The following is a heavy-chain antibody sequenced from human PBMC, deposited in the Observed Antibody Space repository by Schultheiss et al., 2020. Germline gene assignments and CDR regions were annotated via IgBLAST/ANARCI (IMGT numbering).Heavy chain of an antibody. J-gene: IGHJ4*02. V-gene: IGHV3-23*01. Sequence: GESLRLSCAASGMMFYNAWMTWVRQAPGKGPEWVSGISAGGGTTYYADSVKGRFTISRDNSKNTLYLQMNSLTAEDTALYYCARNRWQESSGCHEVDYWGQGTLVTVSS. CDR1: GMMFYNAW. D-gene: IGHD6-19*01. CDR3: ARNRWQESSGCHEVDY. CDR2: ISAGGGTT.